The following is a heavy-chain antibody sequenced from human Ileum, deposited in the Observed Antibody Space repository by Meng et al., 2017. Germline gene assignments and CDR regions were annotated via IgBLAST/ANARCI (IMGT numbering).Heavy chain of an antibody. Sequence: QVQLHQSGPALVMPSQTLSLSCAISGDSVSSNSAAWNWIRQSPSRGLEWLGRTYYRSKWYNNYEVSVRSRISINPDTSKNQFSLQLNSVTPEDTAVYYCARDGGAAPDYFDYWGQGTLVTVSS. J-gene: IGHJ4*02. D-gene: IGHD3-16*01. CDR1: GDSVSSNSAA. CDR3: ARDGGAAPDYFDY. CDR2: TYYRSKWYN. V-gene: IGHV6-1*01.